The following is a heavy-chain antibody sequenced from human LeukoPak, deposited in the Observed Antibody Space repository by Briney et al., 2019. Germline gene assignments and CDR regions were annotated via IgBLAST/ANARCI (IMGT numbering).Heavy chain of an antibody. CDR1: GGSISSSSYY. D-gene: IGHD3-22*01. CDR2: IYYSGST. CDR3: ARQAHSSGYLDY. V-gene: IGHV4-39*01. J-gene: IGHJ4*02. Sequence: PSETLSLTCTVSGGSISSSSYYWGWIRQPPGKGLEWIGGIYYSGSTYYNPSLKSRVTISVDTSKNQFSLKLSSVTAADTAVYYCARQAHSSGYLDYWGQGTLVTVSS.